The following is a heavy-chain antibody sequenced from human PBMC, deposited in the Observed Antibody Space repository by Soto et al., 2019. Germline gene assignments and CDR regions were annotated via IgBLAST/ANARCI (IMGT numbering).Heavy chain of an antibody. CDR3: ASSGVLNEYYDY. V-gene: IGHV4-59*01. Sequence: SETLSLTCTVSGGSISSYYWSWIRQLPGKGLEWIGYIYYSGSTNYNPSLKSRVTISVDTSKNQFSLKLSSVTAADTAVYYCASSGVLNEYYDYWGQGTLVTVSS. J-gene: IGHJ4*02. D-gene: IGHD1-1*01. CDR1: GGSISSYY. CDR2: IYYSGST.